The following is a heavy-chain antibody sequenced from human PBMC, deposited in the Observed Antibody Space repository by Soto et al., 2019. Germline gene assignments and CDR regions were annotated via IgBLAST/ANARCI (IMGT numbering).Heavy chain of an antibody. J-gene: IGHJ6*03. V-gene: IGHV1-69*02. CDR2: VIPFLDLS. CDR3: ARSKVRGVDGYSYMDV. D-gene: IGHD3-10*01. Sequence: QVQLVQSGAEVKKPGSSVKFSCRASGGIFTNYTISWVRQAPGQGLEWMGRVIPFLDLSTYAPKFQDRVTITADKSTNTAYMELSSLRSEDTAVYYCARSKVRGVDGYSYMDVWGKGTAVTVSS. CDR1: GGIFTNYT.